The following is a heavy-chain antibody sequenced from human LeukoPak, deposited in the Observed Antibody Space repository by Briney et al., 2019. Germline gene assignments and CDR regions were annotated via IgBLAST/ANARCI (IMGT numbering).Heavy chain of an antibody. CDR1: GDSVSGGSAG. Sequence: PSQTLSLTCAISGDSVSGGSAGWNWIRQSPSRGLEWLGRTYYRSKWYSDYAISLKSRITINPDTSRNQFSLQLNSVTHDDTAVYYCTGGGLVRGTLHWFDPWGQGTLVTVSS. CDR3: TGGGLVRGTLHWFDP. D-gene: IGHD3-10*01. V-gene: IGHV6-1*01. J-gene: IGHJ5*02. CDR2: TYYRSKWYS.